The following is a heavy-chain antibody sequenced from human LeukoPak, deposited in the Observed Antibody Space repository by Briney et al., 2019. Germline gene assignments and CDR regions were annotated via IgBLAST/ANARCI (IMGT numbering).Heavy chain of an antibody. CDR2: XXXXSSTI. J-gene: IGHJ4*02. D-gene: IGHD6-19*01. V-gene: IGHV3-48*01. Sequence: PGGSLRLSCAASGFTFSSYSMSWVRQAPGKGLEWVXXXXXXSSTIYYADSVKGRFTISRDNAKNSLYLQMNSLRAEDTAVYYCARDPRRWWLVNAQPFDYWGQGTLVTVSS. CDR3: ARDPRRWWLVNAQPFDY. CDR1: GFTFSSYS.